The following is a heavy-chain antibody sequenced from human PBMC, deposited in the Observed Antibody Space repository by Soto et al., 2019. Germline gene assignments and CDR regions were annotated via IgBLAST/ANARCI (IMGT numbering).Heavy chain of an antibody. CDR3: AKDLGSSIAARFVFFDH. J-gene: IGHJ4*01. CDR2: ISESGSNT. D-gene: IGHD6-6*01. Sequence: GGSLRLSCAASGFTFSTYAMNWVRQAPGKGLEWVSAISESGSNTYYADSVKGRFTISRDDSKNTLYLQMNSLRAEDTAVYYCAKDLGSSIAARFVFFDHWGQGTLVTVSS. V-gene: IGHV3-23*01. CDR1: GFTFSTYA.